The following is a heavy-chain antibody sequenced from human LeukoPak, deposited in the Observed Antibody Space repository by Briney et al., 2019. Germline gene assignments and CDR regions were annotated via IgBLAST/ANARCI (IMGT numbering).Heavy chain of an antibody. CDR1: GFSFSSYA. D-gene: IGHD6-19*01. V-gene: IGHV3-23*01. CDR3: AKVGSSSGWYGGFDN. CDR2: MSGSGGST. J-gene: IGHJ4*02. Sequence: GGSLRLSCAASGFSFSSYAMSWVRQAPGEGLEWVSGMSGSGGSTYYVHSVKGRFTISRDSSKKSLYLQMNSLRVEDTAVYYCAKVGSSSGWYGGFDNWGQGTLVTVSS.